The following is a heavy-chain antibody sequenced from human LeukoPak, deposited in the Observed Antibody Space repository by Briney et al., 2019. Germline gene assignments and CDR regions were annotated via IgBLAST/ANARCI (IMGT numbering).Heavy chain of an antibody. CDR2: INPNSGGT. V-gene: IGHV1-2*04. D-gene: IGHD6-13*01. CDR1: GYTFTGYY. CDR3: ARDIAAAGTPVQKLRTYYYYGMDV. Sequence: GASVKVSCKASGYTFTGYYMHWVRQAPGQGLEWMGWINPNSGGTNYAQKFQGWVTMTRDTSISTAYMELSRLRSDDTAVYYCARDIAAAGTPVQKLRTYYYYGMDVWGQGTTVTVSS. J-gene: IGHJ6*02.